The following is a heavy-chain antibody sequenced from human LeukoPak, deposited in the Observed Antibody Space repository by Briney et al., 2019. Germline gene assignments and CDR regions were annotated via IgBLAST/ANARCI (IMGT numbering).Heavy chain of an antibody. V-gene: IGHV4-39*07. D-gene: IGHD2-15*01. CDR1: GGSISSSSYY. CDR3: ARGGSGGSWPHFDY. J-gene: IGHJ4*02. CDR2: IYYSGST. Sequence: PSETLSLTCTVSGGSISSSSYYWGWIRQPPGKGLEWIGSIYYSGSTYYNPSLKSRVTISVDTSKNQFSLKLSSVTAADTAVYYCARGGSGGSWPHFDYWGQGTLVTVSS.